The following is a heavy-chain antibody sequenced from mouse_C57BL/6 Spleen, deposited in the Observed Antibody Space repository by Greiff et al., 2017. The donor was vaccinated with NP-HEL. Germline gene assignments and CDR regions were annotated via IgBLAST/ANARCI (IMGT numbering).Heavy chain of an antibody. CDR3: TTVYDYGDGGFAY. J-gene: IGHJ3*01. CDR2: IDPENGDT. D-gene: IGHD2-4*01. V-gene: IGHV14-4*01. Sequence: EVQLQQSGAELVRPGASVKLSCTASGFNIKDDYMHWVKQRPEQGLEWIGWIDPENGDTEYASKFQGKATITADTSSNTAYLQLSSLTSEDTAVYYCTTVYDYGDGGFAYWGQGTLVTVSA. CDR1: GFNIKDDY.